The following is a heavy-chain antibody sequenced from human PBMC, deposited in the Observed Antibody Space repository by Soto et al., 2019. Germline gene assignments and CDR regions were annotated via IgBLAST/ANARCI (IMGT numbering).Heavy chain of an antibody. CDR1: GFTFDDYA. D-gene: IGHD1-26*01. Sequence: GGSLRLSCAASGFTFDDYATHWVRQAPGKGLEWVSGISWNSGSIGYADSVKGRFTISRDNAKNSLYLQMNSLRAEDTALYYCAKDMLGGKARLYYYYYMDVWGKGTTVTVSS. V-gene: IGHV3-9*01. CDR2: ISWNSGSI. CDR3: AKDMLGGKARLYYYYYMDV. J-gene: IGHJ6*03.